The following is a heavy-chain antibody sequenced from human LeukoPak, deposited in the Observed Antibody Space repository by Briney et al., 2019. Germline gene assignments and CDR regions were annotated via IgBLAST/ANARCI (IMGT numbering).Heavy chain of an antibody. J-gene: IGHJ4*02. D-gene: IGHD3-22*01. CDR2: ISDSGGRT. CDR3: AKRGVVIRVILVGFHKEAYYFDS. CDR1: GITVSNYG. V-gene: IGHV3-23*01. Sequence: GGSLRLSCAVSGITVSNYGMSWVRQAPGKGLEWVAGISDSGGRTNYADSVKGRFTISRDNPKNTLYLQMNSLRAEDAAVYFCAKRGVVIRVILVGFHKEAYYFDSWGQGALVTVSS.